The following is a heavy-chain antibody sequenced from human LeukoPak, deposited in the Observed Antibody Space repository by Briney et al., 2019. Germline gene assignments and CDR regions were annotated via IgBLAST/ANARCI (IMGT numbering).Heavy chain of an antibody. D-gene: IGHD3-10*01. CDR2: IYTSGST. CDR1: GGSISRYY. V-gene: IGHV4-4*09. CDR3: ARWFGEFPYYYYYMDV. Sequence: SETLSLTCTVSGGSISRYYWSWIRQPPGKGLEWIGYIYTSGSTNYNPSLKSRVTISVDTSKNQFSLKLSSVTAADTAVYYCARWFGEFPYYYYYMDVWGKGTSVTVSS. J-gene: IGHJ6*03.